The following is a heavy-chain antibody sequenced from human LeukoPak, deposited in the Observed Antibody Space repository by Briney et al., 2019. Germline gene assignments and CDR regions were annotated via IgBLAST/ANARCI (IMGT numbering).Heavy chain of an antibody. CDR2: IYYSGST. V-gene: IGHV4-39*01. Sequence: SETLSLTCTVSGGSISSSSYYWGWIRQPPGKGLEWLGSIYYSGSTYYNPSLKSRVTISVDTSKNQFSLKLSSVTAADTAVYYCARQTIRYFDYWGQGTLVTVSS. D-gene: IGHD1-14*01. CDR3: ARQTIRYFDY. J-gene: IGHJ4*02. CDR1: GGSISSSSYY.